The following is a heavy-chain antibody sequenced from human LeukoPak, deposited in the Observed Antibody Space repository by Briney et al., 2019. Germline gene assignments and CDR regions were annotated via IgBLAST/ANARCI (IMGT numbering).Heavy chain of an antibody. CDR1: GYTFTSYY. Sequence: ASVKVSCKASGYTFTSYYMHWVRQAPGQGLEWMGIINPSGGSTSYAQKFQGRVTMTRDMSTSTVYMELSSLRSEDTAMYYCARGKVAVAGKNWFDPWGQGTLVTVSS. CDR2: INPSGGST. CDR3: ARGKVAVAGKNWFDP. V-gene: IGHV1-46*01. D-gene: IGHD6-19*01. J-gene: IGHJ5*02.